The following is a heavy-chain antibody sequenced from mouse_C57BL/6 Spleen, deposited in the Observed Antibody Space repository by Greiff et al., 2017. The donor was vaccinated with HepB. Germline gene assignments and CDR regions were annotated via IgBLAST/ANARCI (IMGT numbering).Heavy chain of an antibody. D-gene: IGHD1-1*01. Sequence: QVQLQQSGAELVKPGASVKLSCKASGYTFTSYWMHWVKQRPGRGLEWIGRIDPNSGGTKYNEKFKSKATLTVDKPSSTAYMQRSSLTSGDSAVYYCARDYVNYGGAVDYWGQGNSVTVSS. CDR1: GYTFTSYW. V-gene: IGHV1-72*01. CDR3: ARDYVNYGGAVDY. J-gene: IGHJ4*01. CDR2: IDPNSGGT.